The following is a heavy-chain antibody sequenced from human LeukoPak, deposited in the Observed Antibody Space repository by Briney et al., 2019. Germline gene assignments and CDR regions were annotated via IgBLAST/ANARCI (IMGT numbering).Heavy chain of an antibody. V-gene: IGHV4-39*07. CDR3: ARDFSSASWTYFYYYMDV. CDR1: GGSISSSSNY. D-gene: IGHD2-2*01. CDR2: IYYSGST. Sequence: SETLSLTCTVSGGSISSSSNYWGCIRQPPGKGREWIGTIYYSGSTYYNPSLQSRVTISVDTSKNQFSLKLSSVTAADTAVYYCARDFSSASWTYFYYYMDVWGKGTTVTVSS. J-gene: IGHJ6*03.